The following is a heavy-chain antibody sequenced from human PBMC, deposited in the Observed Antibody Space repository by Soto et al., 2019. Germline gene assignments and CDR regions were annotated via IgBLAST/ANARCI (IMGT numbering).Heavy chain of an antibody. CDR1: GGTFSSYT. V-gene: IGHV1-69*02. D-gene: IGHD2-2*01. CDR3: ARSAQVRYCSSTSCSLDY. J-gene: IGHJ4*02. Sequence: ASVKVSCKASGGTFSSYTISWVRQAPGQGLEWMGRIIPILGIANYAQKFQGRVTITADKSTSTAYMELSSLRSEDTAVYYCARSAQVRYCSSTSCSLDYWGQGTLVTVSS. CDR2: IIPILGIA.